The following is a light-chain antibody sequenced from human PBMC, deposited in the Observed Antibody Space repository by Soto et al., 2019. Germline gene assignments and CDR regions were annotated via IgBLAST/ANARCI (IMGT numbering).Light chain of an antibody. J-gene: IGLJ2*01. V-gene: IGLV2-8*01. CDR2: EVS. CDR3: ASYTGSDTLV. CDR1: SSDVGGYNY. Sequence: QSALTQPPSASGCPGQSVTISCTGTSSDVGGYNYVSWYQQHPGKAPKLMIYEVSKRPSGVPDRLSGSKSGNTASLTVSGLQVEDEADYYCASYTGSDTLVFGGGTQLTVL.